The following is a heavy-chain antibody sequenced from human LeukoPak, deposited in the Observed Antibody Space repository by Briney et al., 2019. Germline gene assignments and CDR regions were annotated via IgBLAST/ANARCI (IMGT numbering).Heavy chain of an antibody. J-gene: IGHJ4*02. D-gene: IGHD3-10*01. CDR2: IYYSGST. V-gene: IGHV4-59*01. CDR1: GGSISSYY. CDR3: ARVSRLLWFGELESTYYFDY. Sequence: SETLSLTCTVSGGSISSYYWSWIRQPPGKGLEWIGYIYYSGSTNYNPSLKSRVTISVDTSKNQFSLKLSSVTAADTAVYYRARVSRLLWFGELESTYYFDYWGQGTLVTVSS.